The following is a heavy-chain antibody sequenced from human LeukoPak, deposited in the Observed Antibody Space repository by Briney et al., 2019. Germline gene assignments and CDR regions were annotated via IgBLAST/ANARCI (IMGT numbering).Heavy chain of an antibody. Sequence: ASVKVSCKASGYTFTGYYMHWVRQAPGQGLEWMGWINPNSGGTDYAQNFQGRVTMTRDTSISTAYMELIRLIPDDTAVYYCARLYYYDNSGYKYNWFDPWGQGTLVTVSS. CDR1: GYTFTGYY. J-gene: IGHJ5*02. CDR2: INPNSGGT. CDR3: ARLYYYDNSGYKYNWFDP. D-gene: IGHD3-22*01. V-gene: IGHV1-2*02.